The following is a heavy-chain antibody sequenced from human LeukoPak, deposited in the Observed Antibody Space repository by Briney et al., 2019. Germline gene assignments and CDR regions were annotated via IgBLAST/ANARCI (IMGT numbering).Heavy chain of an antibody. Sequence: RGSLRLSCAASGFTFSSYAMSWVRQAPGKGLEWVSAVSGSGGSTYYADSVQGRFTISRDDSKNTLYLQMNSLRAEDTAVYYCAKDYRYAIAAAGRQYNWFDSWGQGTLVTVSS. CDR2: VSGSGGST. CDR3: AKDYRYAIAAAGRQYNWFDS. D-gene: IGHD6-13*01. J-gene: IGHJ5*01. V-gene: IGHV3-23*01. CDR1: GFTFSSYA.